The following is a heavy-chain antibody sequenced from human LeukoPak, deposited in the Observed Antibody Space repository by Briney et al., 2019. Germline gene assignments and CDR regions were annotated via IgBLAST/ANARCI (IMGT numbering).Heavy chain of an antibody. D-gene: IGHD5-24*01. J-gene: IGHJ6*03. Sequence: SETLSLTCTVSGGSISSYYWSWIRQPPGKGLEWIGYIYYSGRTNYNPSLKSRVTISVDTSKNQCSLKLSSVTAADTAVYYCARGDGYNSYYYYSYMDVWGKGTTVTVSS. CDR3: ARGDGYNSYYYYSYMDV. V-gene: IGHV4-59*01. CDR2: IYYSGRT. CDR1: GGSISSYY.